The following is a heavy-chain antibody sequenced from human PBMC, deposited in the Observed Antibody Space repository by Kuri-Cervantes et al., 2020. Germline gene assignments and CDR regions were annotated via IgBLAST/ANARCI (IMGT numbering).Heavy chain of an antibody. CDR2: IYYSGST. Sequence: ESLKISCTVSGGSVSSRSWYWGWIRQTPGKGLEWIGSIYYSGSTYYNPSLKSRVTISVDMSKNQFSLKLSPVTAADTAVYYCARNYDILTGYYDGYFDYWGQGALVTVSS. V-gene: IGHV4-39*07. CDR1: GGSVSSRSWY. D-gene: IGHD3-9*01. J-gene: IGHJ4*02. CDR3: ARNYDILTGYYDGYFDY.